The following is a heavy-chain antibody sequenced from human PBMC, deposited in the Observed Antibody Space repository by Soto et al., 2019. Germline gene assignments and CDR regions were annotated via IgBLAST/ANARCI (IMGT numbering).Heavy chain of an antibody. D-gene: IGHD1-26*01. Sequence: QVQLVQSGAEVKKPGSSVKVSCKASGGTFSSYSINWVRQAPGQGLEWMGEIIPIFGTANYAQKFQGRVTITADESTSTDYMELSSLRSEDTAVYYCARDGGRHSGGIDYWGQGTLVPVSS. CDR1: GGTFSSYS. V-gene: IGHV1-69*01. J-gene: IGHJ4*02. CDR2: IIPIFGTA. CDR3: ARDGGRHSGGIDY.